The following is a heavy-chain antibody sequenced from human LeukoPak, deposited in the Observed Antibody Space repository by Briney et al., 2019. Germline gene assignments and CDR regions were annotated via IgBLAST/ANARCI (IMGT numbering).Heavy chain of an antibody. D-gene: IGHD6-13*01. Sequence: SETLSLTCTVSGGSISSHYWSWIRQTPGKGLEWIGYIYYSGSTKYNPSLKSRVTISVDTSKNQFSPKLSSVAAADTAVYYCARWGEAAAGIYYWGQGTLVTVSS. J-gene: IGHJ4*02. CDR1: GGSISSHY. CDR3: ARWGEAAAGIYY. V-gene: IGHV4-59*11. CDR2: IYYSGST.